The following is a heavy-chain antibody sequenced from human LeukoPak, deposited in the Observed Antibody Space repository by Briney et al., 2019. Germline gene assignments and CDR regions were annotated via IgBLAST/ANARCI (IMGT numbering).Heavy chain of an antibody. CDR2: ISSNGGST. J-gene: IGHJ4*02. D-gene: IGHD3-16*02. V-gene: IGHV3-64*01. CDR1: GFTFSSYA. Sequence: GGSLRLSCAASGFTFSSYAMHWVRQAPGKGLEYVSAISSNGGSTYYANSVKGRFTISRDNSKNTLYLQMGSLRAEDVAVYYCARGLRLGELSLFDYWGQGTLVTVSS. CDR3: ARGLRLGELSLFDY.